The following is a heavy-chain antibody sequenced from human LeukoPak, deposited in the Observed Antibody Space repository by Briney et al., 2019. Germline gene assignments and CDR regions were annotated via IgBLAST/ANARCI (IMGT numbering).Heavy chain of an antibody. CDR1: GFTVSSNY. Sequence: GGSLRLSCAASGFTVSSNYMSWVRQAPGKGLEWVAFIRYDGSNKYYADSVKGRFTISRDNSKNTLYLQMNSLRAEDTAVYYCAKARTVAGTTKYYFDYWGQGTLVTVSS. CDR2: IRYDGSNK. CDR3: AKARTVAGTTKYYFDY. D-gene: IGHD6-19*01. J-gene: IGHJ4*02. V-gene: IGHV3-30*02.